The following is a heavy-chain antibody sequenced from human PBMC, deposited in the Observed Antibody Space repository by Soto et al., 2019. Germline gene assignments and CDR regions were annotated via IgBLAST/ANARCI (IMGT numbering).Heavy chain of an antibody. CDR2: IHYSGST. CDR1: RISISSYY. CDR3: ARPHGGSSGWDNWFDP. D-gene: IGHD6-25*01. J-gene: IGHJ5*02. Sequence: SGTLSLTCTFPRISISSYYWSWILKPPGKGLEWIGYIHYSGSTNYNPSLKSRVTISVDTSKNQFSLKLNSVTAADTAVYYCARPHGGSSGWDNWFDPWGQGTLVTVS. V-gene: IGHV4-59*01.